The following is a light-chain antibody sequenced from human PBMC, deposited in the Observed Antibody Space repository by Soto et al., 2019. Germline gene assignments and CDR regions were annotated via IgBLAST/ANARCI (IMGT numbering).Light chain of an antibody. CDR3: AAWDVSLLV. V-gene: IGLV1-44*01. CDR1: SSNIGTNT. J-gene: IGLJ2*01. CDR2: SDN. Sequence: QSVLTQPPSASGTPGQRVTISCSGSSSNIGTNTVIWYQQLPGATPRLIIYSDNQRPSVVPDRFSGSKSGTSASLAISGLQSEDEADYYCAAWDVSLLVFGGGTKLTVL.